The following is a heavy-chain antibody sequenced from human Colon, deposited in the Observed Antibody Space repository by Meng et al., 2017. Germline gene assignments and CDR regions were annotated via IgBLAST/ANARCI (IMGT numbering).Heavy chain of an antibody. V-gene: IGHV4-4*07. CDR3: ARRVQYSSGYYYFDF. Sequence: VQLQESGPGLVKPSATLSLTCTVSGGSMSGYYWNWIRQPAGKGLEWIGHIYRSGSTNYNPSLKSRVTISIDTSKNEFSLKLTSVTAADTALYYCARRVQYSSGYYYFDFWGQGTLVTVSS. CDR1: GGSMSGYY. J-gene: IGHJ4*02. D-gene: IGHD3-22*01. CDR2: IYRSGST.